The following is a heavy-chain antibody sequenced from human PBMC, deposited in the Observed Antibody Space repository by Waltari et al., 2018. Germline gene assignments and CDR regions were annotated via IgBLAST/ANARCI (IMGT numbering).Heavy chain of an antibody. D-gene: IGHD3-10*01. CDR2: IYYSGST. CDR3: ASHLWYRDLSRVAFDF. J-gene: IGHJ4*02. Sequence: QLQLQESGPALVRPSETLSLSCTVSGGAVSSPASFLSWVRQSPGKGLEWIDTIYYSGSTSYNPSLKSRVTISIDTSKTQLSLELTSVTAADTAIYYCASHLWYRDLSRVAFDFWGQGTLVAVSS. CDR1: GGAVSSPASF. V-gene: IGHV4-39*07.